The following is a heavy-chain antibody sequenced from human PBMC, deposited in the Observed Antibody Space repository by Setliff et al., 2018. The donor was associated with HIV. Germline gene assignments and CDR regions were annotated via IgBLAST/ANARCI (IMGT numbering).Heavy chain of an antibody. CDR1: GCSIRSSSYY. CDR3: ARRAVAGTSFDY. V-gene: IGHV4-39*02. CDR2: IYYSGST. D-gene: IGHD6-19*01. J-gene: IGHJ4*02. Sequence: SETLSLTCTVSGCSIRSSSYYWGWIRQPPGKGLEWIGSIYYSGSTYYNPSLESRVTISVDTSKNHFSLRLSSVTAADTAVYYCARRAVAGTSFDYWGQGTLVTVSS.